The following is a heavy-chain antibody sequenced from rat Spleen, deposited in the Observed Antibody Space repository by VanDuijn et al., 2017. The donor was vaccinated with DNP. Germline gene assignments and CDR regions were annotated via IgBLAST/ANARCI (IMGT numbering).Heavy chain of an antibody. J-gene: IGHJ4*01. Sequence: EVQLVESGGNLVQPGRSLKLSCAASGFTFSDYYMAWVRQAPAKGLEWVATISYNGGTPYYRDSVKGRFTISRDNAQSTLYLQMDSLRSEDTATYYCARHRTIMPYYYAMDAWGQGASVTVSS. CDR3: ARHRTIMPYYYAMDA. CDR2: ISYNGGTP. D-gene: IGHD1-12*01. V-gene: IGHV5-7*01. CDR1: GFTFSDYY.